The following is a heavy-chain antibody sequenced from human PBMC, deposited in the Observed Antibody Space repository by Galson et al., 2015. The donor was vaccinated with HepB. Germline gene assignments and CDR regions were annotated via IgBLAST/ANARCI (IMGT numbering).Heavy chain of an antibody. CDR1: GGSISPYY. CDR3: ARGKLTIFQGGDKGYSPLREFYYGMDV. J-gene: IGHJ6*02. D-gene: IGHD5-18*01. V-gene: IGHV4-59*12. Sequence: SETLSLTCSVSGGSISPYYWSWFRQPPGKGLEWIGYIYHSGSTNYNPSLASRVSISVDTSKNQFSLNLSSVTAADTAVYYCARGKLTIFQGGDKGYSPLREFYYGMDVWGHGTTVTVSS. CDR2: IYHSGST.